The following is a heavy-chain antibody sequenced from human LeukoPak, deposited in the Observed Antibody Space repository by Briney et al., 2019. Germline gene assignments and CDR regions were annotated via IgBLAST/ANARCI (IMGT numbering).Heavy chain of an antibody. D-gene: IGHD4-23*01. CDR3: ARDFSDGGNPPHFDY. V-gene: IGHV1-69*13. Sequence: SVKVSCKASGGTFSSYAISWVRQAPGQGLEWMGGIIPIFGTANYAQKFQGRVTITADESTSTAYMELSSLRSEDTAVYYCARDFSDGGNPPHFDYWGQGTLVTVSS. CDR2: IIPIFGTA. CDR1: GGTFSSYA. J-gene: IGHJ4*02.